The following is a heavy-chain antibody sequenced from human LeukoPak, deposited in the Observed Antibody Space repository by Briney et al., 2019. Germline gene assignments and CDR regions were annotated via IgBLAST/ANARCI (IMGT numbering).Heavy chain of an antibody. CDR3: ARFEKLYDSSLHHLAY. V-gene: IGHV4-59*01. Sequence: SETLSLTCTLSTCSISNYFWNWIRQPPGKGLDWIGYTHSSGNTNYNPSLKIRVTMSVDTSKNQFSLKLPSVTAADTAIYYSARFEKLYDSSLHHLAYWAQGTLVTVSS. CDR2: THSSGNT. CDR1: TCSISNYF. J-gene: IGHJ4*02. D-gene: IGHD3-22*01.